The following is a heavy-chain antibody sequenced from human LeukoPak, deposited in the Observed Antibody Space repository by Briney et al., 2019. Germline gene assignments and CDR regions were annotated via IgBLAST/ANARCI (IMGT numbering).Heavy chain of an antibody. CDR3: ARVIVATIINYYYYGMDV. Sequence: SETLSLTCAVYGGSFSGYYWSWIRQPPGKGLEWIGEINHSGSTNYNPSLKSRVIISVDTSKNQFSLKLSSVTAADTAVYYCARVIVATIINYYYYGMDVWGQGTTVTVSS. CDR1: GGSFSGYY. V-gene: IGHV4-34*01. CDR2: INHSGST. D-gene: IGHD5-12*01. J-gene: IGHJ6*02.